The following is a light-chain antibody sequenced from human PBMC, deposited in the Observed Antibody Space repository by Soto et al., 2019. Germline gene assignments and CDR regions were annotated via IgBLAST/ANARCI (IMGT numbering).Light chain of an antibody. J-gene: IGKJ5*01. CDR2: DTS. V-gene: IGKV3-20*01. CDR3: QQYGTSEII. CDR1: QSVGNSF. Sequence: EVVLTQSRGTLSLSPGGRATLSCRASQSVGNSFVAWYQQKPGQPPRLLIYDTSKRATGIPDRFSGSVSGTDFTLSISRVEPEDFAVFYCQQYGTSEIIFGQGTRLEIK.